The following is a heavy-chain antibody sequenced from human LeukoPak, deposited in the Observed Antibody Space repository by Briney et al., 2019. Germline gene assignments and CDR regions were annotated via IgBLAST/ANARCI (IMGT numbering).Heavy chain of an antibody. V-gene: IGHV3-7*01. D-gene: IGHD2-21*02. CDR2: IKQDGSEK. J-gene: IGHJ4*02. CDR1: GFTFSSYW. Sequence: QPGGSLRLSCAASGFTFSSYWMSWVRQALGKGLEWVANIKQDGSEKYYVDSVKGRFTISRDNAKNSLYLQMNSLRAEDTAVYYCANSVTAYSNFDYWGQGTLVTVSS. CDR3: ANSVTAYSNFDY.